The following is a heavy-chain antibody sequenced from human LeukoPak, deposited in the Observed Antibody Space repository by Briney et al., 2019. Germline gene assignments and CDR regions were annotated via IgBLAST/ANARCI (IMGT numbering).Heavy chain of an antibody. CDR3: ATPDYCSSTSCYSSR. CDR2: ISGSGST. D-gene: IGHD2-2*02. Sequence: GGSLRLSCAASGVTFSSYAMSWVRQAPGKGLEWVSAISGSGSTYYADSVKGRFTLSSDNSKNTLYLQMNSLRAEDTAVYYCATPDYCSSTSCYSSRWGQGTLVTVSS. J-gene: IGHJ4*02. CDR1: GVTFSSYA. V-gene: IGHV3-23*01.